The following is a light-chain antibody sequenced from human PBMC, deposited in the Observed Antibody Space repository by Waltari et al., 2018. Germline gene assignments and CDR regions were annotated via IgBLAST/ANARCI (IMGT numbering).Light chain of an antibody. CDR2: GVN. CDR1: GSNIGAGYD. J-gene: IGLJ2*01. V-gene: IGLV1-40*01. Sequence: QSVLTQPPSVSGAPGQRVTISCTGGGSNIGAGYDVNWYRQLPGKAPELPIYGVNNRPSGVPDRFCGSLSGTSASLASTGLQAEDEADYYCQSYDTSLSVVFGGGTKLTV. CDR3: QSYDTSLSVV.